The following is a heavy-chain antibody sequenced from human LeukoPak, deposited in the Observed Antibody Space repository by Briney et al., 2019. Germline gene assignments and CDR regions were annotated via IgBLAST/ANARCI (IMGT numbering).Heavy chain of an antibody. CDR1: GFPFRNYG. Sequence: GGSLRLSCAASGFPFRNYGMSWVRQAPGKGLEWVSGISDSGEKTYYADSVKGRFTISRDNSENTLYLQMNSLRPEDTAVYYCAKDYEPLVGVHRWGDWFDPWGQGTLVTVSS. D-gene: IGHD1-26*01. J-gene: IGHJ5*02. V-gene: IGHV3-23*01. CDR3: AKDYEPLVGVHRWGDWFDP. CDR2: ISDSGEKT.